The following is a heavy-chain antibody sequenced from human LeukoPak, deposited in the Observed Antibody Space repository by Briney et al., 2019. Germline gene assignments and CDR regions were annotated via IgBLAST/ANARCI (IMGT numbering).Heavy chain of an antibody. CDR1: GGSFSGYY. J-gene: IGHJ4*02. Sequence: ASETLSLTCAVYGGSFSGYYWSWIRRPPGKGLEWIGEINHSGSTNYNPSLKSRVTISVDTSKNQFSLKLSSVTAADTAVYYCARESSGYYYKYWGQGTLVTVSS. CDR2: INHSGST. D-gene: IGHD3-22*01. V-gene: IGHV4-34*01. CDR3: ARESSGYYYKY.